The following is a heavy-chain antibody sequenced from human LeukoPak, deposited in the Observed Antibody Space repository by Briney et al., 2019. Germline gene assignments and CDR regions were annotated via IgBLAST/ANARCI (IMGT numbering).Heavy chain of an antibody. D-gene: IGHD6-19*01. V-gene: IGHV4-30-2*01. Sequence: PSETLSLTCTVSGGSISSGGYYWSWIRQPPGKGLEWIGYIYHSGSTYYNPSLKSRVTISVDRSKNQFSLKLSSVTAADTAVYYCARALATSGWFKDYWGQGTLVTVSS. CDR1: GGSISSGGYY. CDR2: IYHSGST. CDR3: ARALATSGWFKDY. J-gene: IGHJ4*02.